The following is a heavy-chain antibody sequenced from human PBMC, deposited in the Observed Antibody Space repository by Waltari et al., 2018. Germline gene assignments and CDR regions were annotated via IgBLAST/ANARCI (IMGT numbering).Heavy chain of an antibody. Sequence: QVHLVQSGPELKRPGASVKVSCKASGYTFSCFSMHWVRQAPGKGLQWMGGSNTPTGNPTYAEGDPGQILFSLDTAVNTSYLQISGLKAEDTGIYYCARKSIPQGGIDVWGQGTSVTVSS. D-gene: IGHD2-21*01. CDR2: SNTPTGNP. J-gene: IGHJ6*02. CDR1: GYTFSCFS. CDR3: ARKSIPQGGIDV. V-gene: IGHV7-4-1*02.